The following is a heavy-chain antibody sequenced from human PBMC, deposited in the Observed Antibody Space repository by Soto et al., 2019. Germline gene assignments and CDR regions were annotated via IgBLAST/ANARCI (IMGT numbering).Heavy chain of an antibody. D-gene: IGHD3-3*01. Sequence: GVLVKVSCTASGNTVPYYAIDWVRQAPGQRLEWMGWIHGGNGNTYYSEHFQGRVTFTRDTSAGTVYMQLSSLRSEDTAVYYCTRGFLLWFDPWGQGTLVTVSS. V-gene: IGHV1-3*01. CDR3: TRGFLLWFDP. CDR2: IHGGNGNT. J-gene: IGHJ5*02. CDR1: GNTVPYYA.